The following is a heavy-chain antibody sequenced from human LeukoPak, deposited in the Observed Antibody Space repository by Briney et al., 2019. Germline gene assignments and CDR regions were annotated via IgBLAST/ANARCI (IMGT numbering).Heavy chain of an antibody. CDR1: GYTFTSYG. V-gene: IGHV1-18*01. CDR3: ARGYASRVGAFHFDY. CDR2: ISAYNGNT. D-gene: IGHD1-26*01. J-gene: IGHJ4*02. Sequence: ASVKVSCKASGYTFTSYGISWVRQAPGQGLEWMGWISAYNGNTNYAQKLQGRVTMTTDTSTSTAYMELRSLRSDNTAVYYCARGYASRVGAFHFDYWGQGTLVTVSS.